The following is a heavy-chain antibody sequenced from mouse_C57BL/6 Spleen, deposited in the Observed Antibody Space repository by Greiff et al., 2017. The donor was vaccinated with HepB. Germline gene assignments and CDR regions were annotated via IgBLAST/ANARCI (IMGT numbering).Heavy chain of an antibody. V-gene: IGHV1-15*01. CDR1: GYTFTDYE. J-gene: IGHJ4*01. CDR3: TRGYYGSPDYAMDY. Sequence: VQLQQSGAELVRPGASVTLSCKASGYTFTDYEMHWVKQTPVHGLEWIGAIDPETGGTAYNQKFKGKAILTADKSSSTAYMEIRSLTSEDSAVYYCTRGYYGSPDYAMDYWGQGTSVTVSS. CDR2: IDPETGGT. D-gene: IGHD1-1*01.